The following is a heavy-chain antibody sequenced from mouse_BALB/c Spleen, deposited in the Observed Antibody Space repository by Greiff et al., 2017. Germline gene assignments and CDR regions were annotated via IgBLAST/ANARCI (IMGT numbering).Heavy chain of an antibody. CDR1: GYTFSSYW. Sequence: QVQLKQSGAELMKPGASVKISCKATGYTFSSYWIEWVKQRPGHGLEWIGEILPGSGSTNYNEKFKGKATFTADTSSNTAYMQLSSLTSEDSAVYYGASHYGSSPSAYWGQETLVTVSA. CDR2: ILPGSGST. V-gene: IGHV1-9*01. D-gene: IGHD1-1*01. J-gene: IGHJ3*01. CDR3: ASHYGSSPSAY.